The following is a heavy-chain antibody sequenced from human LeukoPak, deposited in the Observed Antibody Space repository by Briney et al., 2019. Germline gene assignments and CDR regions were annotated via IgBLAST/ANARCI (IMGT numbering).Heavy chain of an antibody. J-gene: IGHJ4*02. V-gene: IGHV3-33*06. CDR1: GFTFSSYG. D-gene: IGHD3-22*01. Sequence: GRSLRLSCAASGFTFSSYGMHWVRQAPGKGLEWVAVIWYDGSNKYYADSVKGRFTISRDNSKNTLYLQMNSLRAEDTALYYCAKDILDYDSSGSDYWGQGTLVTVSS. CDR3: AKDILDYDSSGSDY. CDR2: IWYDGSNK.